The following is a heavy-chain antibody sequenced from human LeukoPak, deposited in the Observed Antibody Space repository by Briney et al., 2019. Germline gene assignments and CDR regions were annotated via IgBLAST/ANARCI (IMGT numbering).Heavy chain of an antibody. V-gene: IGHV3-33*01. CDR2: ICYDGSNK. Sequence: GGSLRLSCAASGFTFDSYGMHWVRQAPGKGLEWVAVICYDGSNKYYADSVKGGFTISRDNSKNTLYLQMNNLRAEDTAVYYCATYYGSGTTRGDYWGQGTLVTVSS. J-gene: IGHJ4*02. D-gene: IGHD3-10*01. CDR3: ATYYGSGTTRGDY. CDR1: GFTFDSYG.